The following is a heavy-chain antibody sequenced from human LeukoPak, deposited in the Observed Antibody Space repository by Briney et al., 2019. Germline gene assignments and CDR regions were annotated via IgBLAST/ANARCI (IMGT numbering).Heavy chain of an antibody. J-gene: IGHJ4*02. CDR1: SGSISSRSFH. Sequence: SETLSLTCTVSSGSISSRSFHWAWLRQPPGKGLEWIGSIYYSGNTYYNPSLQSRATMSVDTSKNQFSLRLTSVTAADTTVYYCARQRSGWVFENWGQGTLVTVSS. CDR2: IYYSGNT. D-gene: IGHD6-19*01. V-gene: IGHV4-39*01. CDR3: ARQRSGWVFEN.